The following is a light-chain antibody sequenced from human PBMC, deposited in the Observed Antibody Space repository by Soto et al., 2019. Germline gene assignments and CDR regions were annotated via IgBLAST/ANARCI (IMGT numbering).Light chain of an antibody. Sequence: SALTPPPSAAGSPGQSVTIPCTGTSSDVGGYNYVSWYQQHPGKAPKLMIFEVTKRPSGVPDRFSGSKSGNTASLTVSGLQAEDEADYYCSSYAGSNNSVFGTGTKVTVL. CDR1: SSDVGGYNY. CDR3: SSYAGSNNSV. J-gene: IGLJ1*01. CDR2: EVT. V-gene: IGLV2-8*01.